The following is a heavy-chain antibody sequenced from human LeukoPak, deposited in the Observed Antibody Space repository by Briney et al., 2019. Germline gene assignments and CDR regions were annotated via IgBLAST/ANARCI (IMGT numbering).Heavy chain of an antibody. V-gene: IGHV4-59*01. Sequence: SETLSLTCTVSGGSISSYYWSWIRQPPGKGLEWIGYIYYSGSTNYNPSLKSRVTISVDTSKNQFSLKLSSVTAADTAVYYCATEYCSSTSCYRGQFEYWGQGTLVTVSS. CDR2: IYYSGST. CDR3: ATEYCSSTSCYRGQFEY. CDR1: GGSISSYY. D-gene: IGHD2-2*01. J-gene: IGHJ4*02.